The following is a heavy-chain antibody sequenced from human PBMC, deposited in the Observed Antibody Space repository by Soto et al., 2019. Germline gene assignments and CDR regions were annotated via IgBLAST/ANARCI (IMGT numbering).Heavy chain of an antibody. CDR1: GGTFSSYA. CDR2: IIPIFGTA. D-gene: IGHD5-18*01. Sequence: QVQLVQSGAEVKKPGSSVKVSCKASGGTFSSYAISWVRQAPGQGLEWMGGIIPIFGTANYAQKFQGRVTITADESXSXXYMELSSLRSEDTAVYYCARALYSYGPHSYWYFDLWGRGTLVTVSS. CDR3: ARALYSYGPHSYWYFDL. V-gene: IGHV1-69*12. J-gene: IGHJ2*01.